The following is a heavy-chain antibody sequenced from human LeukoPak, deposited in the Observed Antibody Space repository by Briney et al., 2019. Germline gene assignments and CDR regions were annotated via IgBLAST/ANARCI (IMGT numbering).Heavy chain of an antibody. CDR1: GFTFRSYS. Sequence: GGSLRLSXAASGFTFRSYSMNWVRQTPGKGLEWVSSISSSSSYIYYADSVKGRFTISRDNAKNSLYLQMNSLRAEDTAVYYCARERQFDYWGQGTLVTVSS. V-gene: IGHV3-21*01. J-gene: IGHJ4*02. CDR3: ARERQFDY. CDR2: ISSSSSYI.